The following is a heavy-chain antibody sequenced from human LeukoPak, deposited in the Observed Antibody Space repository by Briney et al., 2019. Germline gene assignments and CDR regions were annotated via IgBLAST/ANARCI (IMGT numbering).Heavy chain of an antibody. CDR1: GFTLSSYS. Sequence: PGGSLRLSCVASGFTLSSYSMKWVRQAPGKGLEWVSVISSTSSYVRYAESVKGRFTISRDNAKNSLFLEMKSLRAEDTAVYYCAREAWFDPWGQGTLVTVSS. CDR3: AREAWFDP. V-gene: IGHV3-21*06. CDR2: ISSTSSYV. J-gene: IGHJ5*02.